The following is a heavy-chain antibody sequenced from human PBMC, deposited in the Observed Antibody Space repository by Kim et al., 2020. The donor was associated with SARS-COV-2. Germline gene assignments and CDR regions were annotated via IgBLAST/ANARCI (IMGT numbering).Heavy chain of an antibody. CDR2: IFYAGTT. CDR1: GGSISGYY. D-gene: IGHD1-1*01. V-gene: IGHV4-59*08. Sequence: SETLSLTCTVSGGSISGYYWTWIRLPPGKGLEWIGYIFYAGTTYYNPSLKSRVTISVDTSKNQFSLNLSSVTAADTAAYYCARPNELHTHRALHYWGHGT. CDR3: ARPNELHTHRALHY. J-gene: IGHJ4*01.